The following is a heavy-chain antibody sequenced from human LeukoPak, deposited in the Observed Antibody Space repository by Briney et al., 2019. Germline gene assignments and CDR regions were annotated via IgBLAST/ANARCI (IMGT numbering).Heavy chain of an antibody. V-gene: IGHV7-4-1*02. D-gene: IGHD3-22*01. CDR3: ASCNDSSGYFAY. J-gene: IGHJ4*02. CDR1: GYTFTKYA. CDR2: IDTNTGNP. Sequence: GASVKVSCKGSGYTFTKYAISWVRQAPGQGLEYMGWIDTNTGNPTYAQGFTGRFVFSSDSSVSTAYLQITSLKADDSAIYFCASCNDSSGYFAYWGQGTLVTVSS.